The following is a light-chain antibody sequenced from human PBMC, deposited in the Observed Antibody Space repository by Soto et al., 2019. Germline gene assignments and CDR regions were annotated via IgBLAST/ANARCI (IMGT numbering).Light chain of an antibody. CDR1: SSNIGSNT. J-gene: IGLJ3*02. CDR2: SNN. CDR3: AAWDDRLKGWV. V-gene: IGLV1-44*01. Sequence: QSVLTQPPSASGTPGQRVTISCSGSSSNIGSNTVNWYQQLPGTAPKLLIYSNNQRPSGVPDRFSGSKSGTSASLAISGLRSEDEADYYCAAWDDRLKGWVFGGGTKLTGL.